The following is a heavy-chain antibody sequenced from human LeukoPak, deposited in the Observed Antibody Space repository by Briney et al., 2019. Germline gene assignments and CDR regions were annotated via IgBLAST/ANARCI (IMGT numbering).Heavy chain of an antibody. J-gene: IGHJ3*02. D-gene: IGHD3-22*01. V-gene: IGHV3-48*04. CDR1: GFTFSSYS. Sequence: PGGSLRLFCAASGFTFSSYSMNWVRQAPGKGLEWVSYISSSSSTIYYADSVKGRFTISRDNAKNSLYLQMNSLRAEDTAVYYCASIQNYYDSRGPFDIWGQGTMVTVSS. CDR2: ISSSSSTI. CDR3: ASIQNYYDSRGPFDI.